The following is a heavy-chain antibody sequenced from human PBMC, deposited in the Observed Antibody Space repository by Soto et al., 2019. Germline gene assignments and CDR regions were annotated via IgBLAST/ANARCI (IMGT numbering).Heavy chain of an antibody. V-gene: IGHV4-34*01. D-gene: IGHD3-9*01. CDR2: INHSGST. CDR3: ARGRHILTGYYRDLNYGMDV. CDR1: GGTFTGYH. Sequence: PSETLSLTCAVYGGTFTGYHWSWIRQPPGKGLERIGEINHSGSTNYNPSLKSRVTISVDTSKNQFSLKLSSVTAADTAVYYCARGRHILTGYYRDLNYGMDVWGQGTTVT. J-gene: IGHJ6*02.